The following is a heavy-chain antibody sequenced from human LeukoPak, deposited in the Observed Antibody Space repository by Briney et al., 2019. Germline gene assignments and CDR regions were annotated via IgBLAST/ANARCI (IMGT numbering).Heavy chain of an antibody. CDR1: GFTFSSYG. J-gene: IGHJ4*02. CDR2: IWYDGSNK. V-gene: IGHV3-33*01. CDR3: ARDTRWLQSYYFDY. D-gene: IGHD5-24*01. Sequence: GGSLTLSCPASGFTFSSYGMHWVRQPPGRGLEWVAVIWYDGSNKYYADSVKGRFTIPRDNSKNTLYLQMNSLRAEDTAVYYCARDTRWLQSYYFDYWGQGTLVTVSS.